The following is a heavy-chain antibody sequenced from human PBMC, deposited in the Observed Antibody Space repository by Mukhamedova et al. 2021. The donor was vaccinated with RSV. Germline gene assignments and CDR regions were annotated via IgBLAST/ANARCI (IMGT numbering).Heavy chain of an antibody. D-gene: IGHD6-6*01. CDR1: SSYG. CDR2: IWYDGSNK. CDR3: ARASSTAGFNYYYMDV. Sequence: SSYGMHWVRQAPGKGLEWVAVIWYDGSNKYYADSVKGRFTISRDNSKNTLYLQMNSLRAEDTAVYYCARASSTAGFNYYYMDVWG. V-gene: IGHV3-33*01. J-gene: IGHJ6*03.